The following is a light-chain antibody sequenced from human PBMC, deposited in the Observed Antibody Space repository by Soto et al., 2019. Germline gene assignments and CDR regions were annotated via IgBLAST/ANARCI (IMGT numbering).Light chain of an antibody. J-gene: IGKJ1*01. V-gene: IGKV1-16*01. CDR1: HDIRKY. CDR3: QQYNSYPWT. Sequence: DIQMTQSPSSLSASVGDRVTITCQASHDIRKYLNWYQQKPGKAPKLLIYAASTLESGVPSRFSGRGSGTEFTLTVSRLQTGDFATYYCQQYNSYPWTVGPGTKGEIK. CDR2: AAS.